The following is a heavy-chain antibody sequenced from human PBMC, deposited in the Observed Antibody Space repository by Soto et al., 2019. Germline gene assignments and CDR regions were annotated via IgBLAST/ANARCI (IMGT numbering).Heavy chain of an antibody. Sequence: ASVKVSCKASCYTFTSHGISWVRQDPGQGLEWMGWISAYNGNTNYAQKFQGRVTITADESTSTAYMELSSLRSEDTAVYYCARVDYYDSSGPIRYYGMDVWGQGTTVTVSS. CDR1: CYTFTSHG. J-gene: IGHJ6*02. CDR2: ISAYNGNT. V-gene: IGHV1-18*01. D-gene: IGHD3-22*01. CDR3: ARVDYYDSSGPIRYYGMDV.